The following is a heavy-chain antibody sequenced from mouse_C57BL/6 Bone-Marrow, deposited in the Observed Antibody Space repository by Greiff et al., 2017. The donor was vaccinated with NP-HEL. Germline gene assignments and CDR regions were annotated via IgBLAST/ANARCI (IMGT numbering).Heavy chain of an antibody. CDR2: IRSKSNNYAT. D-gene: IGHD1-1*01. J-gene: IGHJ4*01. CDR1: GFSFNTYA. Sequence: EVKVVESGGGLVQPKGSLKLSCAASGFSFNTYAMNWVRQAPGKGLEWVARIRSKSNNYATYYADSVKDRFTISRDDSESMLYLQMNNLKTEDTAMYYCVRSTFITTVVATGNYAMDYWGQGTSVTVSS. V-gene: IGHV10-1*01. CDR3: VRSTFITTVVATGNYAMDY.